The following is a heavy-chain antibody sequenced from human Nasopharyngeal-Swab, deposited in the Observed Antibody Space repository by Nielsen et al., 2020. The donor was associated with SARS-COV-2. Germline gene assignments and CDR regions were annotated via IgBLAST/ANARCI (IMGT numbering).Heavy chain of an antibody. V-gene: IGHV1-3*01. Sequence: WVGQAPGQRLEWMGWINAGNGNTKYSQKFQGRVTITRDTSASTAYMELSSLRSEDTAVYYCARGDYSSSWDRSYYGMDAWGQGTTVTVSS. CDR2: INAGNGNT. D-gene: IGHD6-13*01. CDR3: ARGDYSSSWDRSYYGMDA. J-gene: IGHJ6*02.